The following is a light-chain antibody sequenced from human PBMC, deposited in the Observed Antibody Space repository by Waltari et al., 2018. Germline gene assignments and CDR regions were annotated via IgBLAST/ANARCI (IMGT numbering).Light chain of an antibody. CDR3: AAWDDSLSGMV. CDR1: SSSIGSNY. J-gene: IGLJ2*01. V-gene: IGLV1-47*02. CDR2: TNN. Sequence: QSVLTQPPSAAGTPGQRVTISCSGSSSSIGSNYVYWYQQLPGTAPQLLIYTNNHRPAGVPDRFSDAKSGTSASLVISGLRSEDEADYYCAAWDDSLSGMVFGGGTKLTVL.